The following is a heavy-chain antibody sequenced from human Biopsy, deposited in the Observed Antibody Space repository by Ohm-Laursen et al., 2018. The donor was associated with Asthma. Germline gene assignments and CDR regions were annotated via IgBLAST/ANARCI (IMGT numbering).Heavy chain of an antibody. CDR2: ISGSGGST. Sequence: SLRLSCAASGFTFSSYAMSWLRQAPGKGLEWVSAISGSGGSTYYADSVKGRFTISRDNSKNTLYLQMNSLRAEDTAVYYCAKVHRVYAMVGYFDYWGQGTLVTVSS. CDR1: GFTFSSYA. D-gene: IGHD2-8*01. V-gene: IGHV3-23*01. CDR3: AKVHRVYAMVGYFDY. J-gene: IGHJ4*02.